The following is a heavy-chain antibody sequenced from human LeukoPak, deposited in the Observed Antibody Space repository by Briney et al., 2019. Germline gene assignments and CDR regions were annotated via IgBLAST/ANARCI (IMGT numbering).Heavy chain of an antibody. Sequence: PAETLSLTCTVSGGSFSSSSYYWGRIRQPPGKGLEWIGSIYYSGSTYCNPSLKSRVTIHVDTSKNQFSLKLSSVTAADTAVYYCARHARYCSGGSCLRGPYYYYYYMDVWGKGPTVTVSS. D-gene: IGHD2-15*01. CDR1: GGSFSSSSYY. CDR2: IYYSGST. J-gene: IGHJ6*03. CDR3: ARHARYCSGGSCLRGPYYYYYYMDV. V-gene: IGHV4-39*01.